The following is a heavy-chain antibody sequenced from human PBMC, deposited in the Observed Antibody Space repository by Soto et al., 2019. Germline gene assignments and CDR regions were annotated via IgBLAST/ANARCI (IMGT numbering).Heavy chain of an antibody. D-gene: IGHD1-26*01. J-gene: IGHJ4*02. CDR2: ISAYGGNT. CDR3: ARDTEQWDQRFCDY. Sequence: ASVKVSCKASGYTLMNYGISWVRQAPGQGLEWMGWISAYGGNTNYAQKFQGRVTMTTDTSTSTVYMELRSLRSDDTAVYYCARDTEQWDQRFCDYRGQGTLVTVSS. CDR1: GYTLMNYG. V-gene: IGHV1-18*01.